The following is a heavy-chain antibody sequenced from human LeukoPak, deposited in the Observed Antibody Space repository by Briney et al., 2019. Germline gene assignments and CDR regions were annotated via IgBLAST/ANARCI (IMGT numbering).Heavy chain of an antibody. CDR1: GFTFSSYA. D-gene: IGHD5-12*01. CDR2: ISGSGGST. V-gene: IGHV3-23*01. CDR3: AKRGVSGYLWFDP. J-gene: IGHJ5*02. Sequence: PGGSLRLSCAASGFTFSSYAMSWVRPAPGKGLEWVSAISGSGGSTYYADSVKGRFTISRDNSRNTLYLQMNSLRAEDTAVYYCAKRGVSGYLWFDPWGQGTLVTVSS.